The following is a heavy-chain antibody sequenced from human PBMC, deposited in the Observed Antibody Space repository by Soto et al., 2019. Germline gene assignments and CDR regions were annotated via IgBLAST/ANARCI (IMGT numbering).Heavy chain of an antibody. CDR1: GGTFSSYS. J-gene: IGHJ6*02. D-gene: IGHD3-22*01. Sequence: GASVKVSCKPSGGTFSSYSFSWVRQVPGQGLEWMGGFSPIFGAPNYAQNFLDRVTITADQFTSTVYLELSSLRSDDTAVYYCATAASPITMIVVVVPDYYYGMDVWGQGTTVTVSS. CDR2: FSPIFGAP. CDR3: ATAASPITMIVVVVPDYYYGMDV. V-gene: IGHV1-69*13.